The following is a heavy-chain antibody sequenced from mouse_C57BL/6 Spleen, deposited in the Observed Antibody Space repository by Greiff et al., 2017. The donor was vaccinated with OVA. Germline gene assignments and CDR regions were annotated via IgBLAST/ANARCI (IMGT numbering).Heavy chain of an antibody. Sequence: VQLQQPGAELVRPGSSVKLSCKASGYTFTSYWMHWVKQRPIQGLEWIGNIDPSDSETHYNQKFKDKATLTVDKSSSTAYMQLSSLTSEDSAVYYCAKLTGGGAMDYWGQGTSVTVSS. V-gene: IGHV1-52*01. CDR2: IDPSDSET. J-gene: IGHJ4*01. CDR1: GYTFTSYW. CDR3: AKLTGGGAMDY. D-gene: IGHD4-1*01.